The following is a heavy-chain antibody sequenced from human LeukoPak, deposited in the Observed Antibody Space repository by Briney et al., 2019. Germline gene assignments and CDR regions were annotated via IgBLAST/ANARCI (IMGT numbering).Heavy chain of an antibody. Sequence: ASVKVSCKASGGTFNSYAINWVRRAPGQGLEWMGRIFPIFGTANYAQKFQGRVTVTTDESTNTAYMELSSLRPEDTAMYYCARDRGERDSSWSLPAHGFDIWGQGTMVTVSS. CDR3: ARDRGERDSSWSLPAHGFDI. D-gene: IGHD6-13*01. V-gene: IGHV1-69*05. J-gene: IGHJ3*02. CDR1: GGTFNSYA. CDR2: IFPIFGTA.